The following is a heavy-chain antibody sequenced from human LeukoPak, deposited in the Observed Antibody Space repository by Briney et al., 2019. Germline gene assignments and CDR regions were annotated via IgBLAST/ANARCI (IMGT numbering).Heavy chain of an antibody. V-gene: IGHV1-8*01. Sequence: GXSGKVSCKASGYTFTNYDINWVREATGQGLEWMGWMNANSGNKGYAQKLQGRGNMTRNTSISTAYMELSSLRSEDTAVYYCARNGQQVRYFQHWGQGTLVTVSS. CDR3: ARNGQQVRYFQH. CDR1: GYTFTNYD. D-gene: IGHD6-13*01. J-gene: IGHJ1*01. CDR2: MNANSGNK.